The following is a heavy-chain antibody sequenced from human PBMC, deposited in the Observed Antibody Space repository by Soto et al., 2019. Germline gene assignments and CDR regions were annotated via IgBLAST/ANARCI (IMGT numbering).Heavy chain of an antibody. J-gene: IGHJ3*02. CDR2: IIPILGIA. V-gene: IGHV1-69*08. CDR1: GGTFSSYT. Sequence: QVQLVQSGAEVKKPGSSVKVSCKASGGTFSSYTISWVRQAPGQGLEWMGRIIPILGIANYAQKFQGRVTITADNSTSTAYMELSSLRSEDTDVYYCARDTGDGNAFDIWGQGTMVTVSS. CDR3: ARDTGDGNAFDI. D-gene: IGHD1-1*01.